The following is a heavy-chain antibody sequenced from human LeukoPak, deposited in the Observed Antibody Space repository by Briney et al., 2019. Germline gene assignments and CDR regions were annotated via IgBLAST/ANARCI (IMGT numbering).Heavy chain of an antibody. CDR2: INPTGGGT. V-gene: IGHV1-46*01. D-gene: IGHD5-24*01. Sequence: ASVKVSYKASGYTFSSYYMHWVRQAPGQGLEWMGIINPTGGGTNYAQKFQGRVTMTRDTSTSTVYMELSSLRSEDTAVYYCARVPGDGYNFSFDYWGQGTLVTVSS. CDR3: ARVPGDGYNFSFDY. J-gene: IGHJ4*02. CDR1: GYTFSSYY.